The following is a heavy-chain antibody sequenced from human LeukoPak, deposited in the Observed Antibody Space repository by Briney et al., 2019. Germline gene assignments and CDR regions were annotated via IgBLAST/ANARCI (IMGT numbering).Heavy chain of an antibody. CDR3: TRVWDSSSWYGLLFDY. J-gene: IGHJ4*02. CDR2: IRSKAYGGTT. CDR1: GFTFGDYA. Sequence: GGSLRLSCTASGFTFGDYAMSWFRQAPGKGLEWVGFIRSKAYGGTTEYAASVKGRFTISRDDSKSIAYLQMNSLKTEDTAVYYCTRVWDSSSWYGLLFDYWGQGTLVTVSS. D-gene: IGHD6-13*01. V-gene: IGHV3-49*03.